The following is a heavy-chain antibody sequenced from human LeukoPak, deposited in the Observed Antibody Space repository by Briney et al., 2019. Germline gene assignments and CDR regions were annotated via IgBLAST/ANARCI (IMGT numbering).Heavy chain of an antibody. CDR3: ARGRHYYDSSGYYYNY. CDR2: INHSGST. V-gene: IGHV4-34*04. Sequence: SETLSLTCAVYGGSFSTYYWSWIRHPPGKGLEWIGEINHSGSTNNNPSLKSRATISVNTSKNQFSLKLSSVTAADTAVYYCARGRHYYDSSGYYYNYWGQGTLVTVSS. D-gene: IGHD3-22*01. CDR1: GGSFSTYY. J-gene: IGHJ4*02.